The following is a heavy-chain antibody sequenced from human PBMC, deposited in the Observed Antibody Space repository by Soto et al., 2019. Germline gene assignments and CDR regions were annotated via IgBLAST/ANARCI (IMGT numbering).Heavy chain of an antibody. Sequence: EVQLLESGGGLVQPGGSLRLSCAASGFTFSAYAMSWVRQAPGKGLEWVSAISGSGGSSYYADSVKGRFTISRDISKNTLYLQMNSLRVDDTAVYYCAKGQDYGDYVGHIDYWGQGTLVTVSS. CDR2: ISGSGGSS. CDR1: GFTFSAYA. J-gene: IGHJ4*02. V-gene: IGHV3-23*01. CDR3: AKGQDYGDYVGHIDY. D-gene: IGHD4-17*01.